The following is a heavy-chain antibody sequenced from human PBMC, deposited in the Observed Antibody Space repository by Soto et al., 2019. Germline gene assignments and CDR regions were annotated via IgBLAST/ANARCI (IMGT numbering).Heavy chain of an antibody. J-gene: IGHJ4*02. CDR3: AGPDY. Sequence: QVQLQESGPGLVKPSETLSLTCTVSGGSVSSGSYYWSWVRQPPGKGLEWIGYIYYSGSTNYNPSLKRRVTISVDTSKNQFSLKLSSVTAADTAVYYCAGPDYWGQGTLVTVSS. V-gene: IGHV4-61*01. CDR1: GGSVSSGSYY. CDR2: IYYSGST.